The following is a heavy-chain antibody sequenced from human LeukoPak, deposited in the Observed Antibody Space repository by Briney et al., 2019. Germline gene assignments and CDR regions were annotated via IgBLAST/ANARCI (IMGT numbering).Heavy chain of an antibody. D-gene: IGHD3-10*01. CDR1: GGSISSSSYY. CDR2: IYNSGST. J-gene: IGHJ6*03. V-gene: IGHV4-39*01. Sequence: SETLSLTCTVSGGSISSSSYYWGWIRQPPGKGLEWIGSIYNSGSTYYNPSLKSRVTISVDTSKNQFSLKLGSVTAADTAVYYCARHRLDYYGSGSSPLYYYYMDVWGKGTTVTVSS. CDR3: ARHRLDYYGSGSSPLYYYYMDV.